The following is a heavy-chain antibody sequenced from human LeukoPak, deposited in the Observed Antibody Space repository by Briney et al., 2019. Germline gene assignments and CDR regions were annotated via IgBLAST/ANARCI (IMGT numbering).Heavy chain of an antibody. V-gene: IGHV3-15*01. CDR1: GFTFSNAW. D-gene: IGHD3-9*01. J-gene: IGHJ4*02. Sequence: PGGSLRLSCAASGFTFSNAWMSWVRQAPGKGLEWVGRIKSKTDGGTTDYAAPVKGRFTISRDDSKNTLYLQMNSLKTEDTAVYYCTTRWYYDILTGTVDYWGQGTLVTVSS. CDR2: IKSKTDGGTT. CDR3: TTRWYYDILTGTVDY.